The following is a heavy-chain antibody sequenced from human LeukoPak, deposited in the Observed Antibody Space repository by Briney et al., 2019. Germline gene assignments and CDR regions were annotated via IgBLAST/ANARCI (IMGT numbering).Heavy chain of an antibody. V-gene: IGHV3-30*18. D-gene: IGHD6-6*01. CDR3: AKAYSSSSLVDAFDI. CDR2: ISYDGSNK. J-gene: IGHJ3*02. CDR1: GFTFSTYG. Sequence: GGSLRLSCAASGFTFSTYGMHWVRQAPGKGLEWVAVISYDGSNKYYADSVKGRFTISRDNSKNTLYLQMNSLRAEDTAVYYCAKAYSSSSLVDAFDIWGQGTMVTVSS.